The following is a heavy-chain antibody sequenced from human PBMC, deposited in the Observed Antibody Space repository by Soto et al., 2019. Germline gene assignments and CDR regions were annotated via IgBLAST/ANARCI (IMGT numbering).Heavy chain of an antibody. CDR3: ARRKLGMNWYFDI. D-gene: IGHD7-27*01. V-gene: IGHV5-51*01. J-gene: IGHJ2*01. Sequence: GESLKISCKGSGYSFTSYWIGWVRQMPGKGLEWMGIIYPGDSDTRYSPSFQGQVTTSADKSISTAYLQWSSLKASDTAMYYCARRKLGMNWYFDIWGRGTLVTVSS. CDR2: IYPGDSDT. CDR1: GYSFTSYW.